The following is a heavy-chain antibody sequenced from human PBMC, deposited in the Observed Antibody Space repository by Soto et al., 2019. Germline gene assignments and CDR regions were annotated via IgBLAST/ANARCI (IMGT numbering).Heavy chain of an antibody. CDR2: VTHSGTT. CDR1: GGSISSFY. J-gene: IGHJ5*02. D-gene: IGHD6-19*01. Sequence: QVQLQQWGAGLLKPSETLSLTCAVNGGSISSFYWSWIRQPPGKGLEWVGEVTHSGTTDYNPSLKSRLTISVDTSKKQFSLKLSSVTATDTAVYYCASAKLAEARWGSWGQGTLVTVSS. CDR3: ASAKLAEARWGS. V-gene: IGHV4-34*02.